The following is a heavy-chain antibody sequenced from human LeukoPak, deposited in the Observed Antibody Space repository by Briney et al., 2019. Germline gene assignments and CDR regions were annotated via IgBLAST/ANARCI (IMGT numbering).Heavy chain of an antibody. Sequence: GGSLRLSCLHSVFTFSIYELSWVRQAPGKGLEWVSHISSSVNTIYYADSVKGRFTIPTDNAKDSVYLQMNSLRAEDTAVYYCGRKSRGIGLVTFDYWGQGTMVTVSS. CDR3: GRKSRGIGLVTFDY. J-gene: IGHJ4*02. V-gene: IGHV3-48*03. CDR1: VFTFSIYE. D-gene: IGHD3/OR15-3a*01. CDR2: ISSSVNTI.